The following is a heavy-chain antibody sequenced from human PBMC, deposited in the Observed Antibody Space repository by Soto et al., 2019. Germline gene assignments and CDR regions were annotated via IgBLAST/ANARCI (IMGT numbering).Heavy chain of an antibody. J-gene: IGHJ4*02. CDR3: ARGGVSTRTFDY. CDR2: IYPSDSDT. V-gene: IGHV5-51*04. Sequence: ESLKISCKGSGYNFAGYWIAWVRQMPGKGLELMGIIYPSDSDTRYRPSFQGQVTISADKPISSAYLQWSSLSASDTAMYYCARGGVSTRTFDYWGQGTPVTVSS. CDR1: GYNFAGYW. D-gene: IGHD3-3*01.